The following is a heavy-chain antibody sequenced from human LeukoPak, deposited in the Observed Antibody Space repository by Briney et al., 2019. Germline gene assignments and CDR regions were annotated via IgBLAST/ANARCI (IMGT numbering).Heavy chain of an antibody. D-gene: IGHD2-21*02. CDR3: AKGRGVPYEVVTAILDP. CDR2: IRYDGSNK. Sequence: GGSLRLSCAASGFTFSSYGMHWVRQAPGKGLEWVAFIRYDGSNKYYADSVKGRFTISRDNSKNTLYLQMNSLRGEDTAVYYCAKGRGVPYEVVTAILDPWGQGTLVTVSS. CDR1: GFTFSSYG. J-gene: IGHJ5*02. V-gene: IGHV3-30*02.